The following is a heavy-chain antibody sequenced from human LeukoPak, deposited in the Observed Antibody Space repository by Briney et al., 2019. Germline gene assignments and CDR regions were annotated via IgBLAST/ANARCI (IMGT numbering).Heavy chain of an antibody. CDR1: GYSFTSYW. CDR3: ARHQPVTTQSVSGMDV. Sequence: GEYLKISCKGSGYSFTSYWIGWVRQMPGKGLEWMGIIYPGDSDTRYSPSFQGQVTISADKSISTAYLQWSSLKASDTAMYYCARHQPVTTQSVSGMDVWGQGTTVTVSS. D-gene: IGHD4-17*01. J-gene: IGHJ6*02. V-gene: IGHV5-51*01. CDR2: IYPGDSDT.